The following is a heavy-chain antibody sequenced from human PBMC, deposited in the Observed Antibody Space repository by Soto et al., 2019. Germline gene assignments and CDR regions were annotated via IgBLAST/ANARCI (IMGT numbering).Heavy chain of an antibody. Sequence: EVQLVESGGGLVKPGGSLRLSCAASGFTFSNAWMSWVCQAPGKGLEWVGRIKSTTDGGTTDYAAPVKGRFTISRDDSKNTLYLQMNSLKTEDTAVYYCTTQPVLLWFGELPYYFDYWGQGTLVTVSS. CDR2: IKSTTDGGTT. CDR1: GFTFSNAW. D-gene: IGHD3-10*01. J-gene: IGHJ4*02. CDR3: TTQPVLLWFGELPYYFDY. V-gene: IGHV3-15*01.